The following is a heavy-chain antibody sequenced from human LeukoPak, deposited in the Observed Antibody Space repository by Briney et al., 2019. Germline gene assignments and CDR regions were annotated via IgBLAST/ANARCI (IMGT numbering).Heavy chain of an antibody. D-gene: IGHD2-21*02. Sequence: ASVKVSCKASGGTFSSYAISWVRQAPGQGLEWMGRIIPILGIANYAQKFQGRVTITADKSTSTAYMELSSLRSEDTAVYYRARAGGVTDYFDYWGQGTLVTVSS. J-gene: IGHJ4*02. CDR1: GGTFSSYA. CDR2: IIPILGIA. CDR3: ARAGGVTDYFDY. V-gene: IGHV1-69*04.